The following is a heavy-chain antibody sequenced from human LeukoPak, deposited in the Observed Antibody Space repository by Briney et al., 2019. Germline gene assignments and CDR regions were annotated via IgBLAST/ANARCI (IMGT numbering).Heavy chain of an antibody. CDR2: INHNGNVN. CDR1: GFTFSSYW. V-gene: IGHV3-7*03. Sequence: GGSLRLSCAASGFTFSSYWMNWARKAPGKGLEWVASINHNGNVNYYVDSVKGRFTISKDNAKNSLYLQMSNLRAEDTAVYFCARGGGLDVWGQGATVTVSS. CDR3: ARGGGLDV. D-gene: IGHD3-16*01. J-gene: IGHJ6*02.